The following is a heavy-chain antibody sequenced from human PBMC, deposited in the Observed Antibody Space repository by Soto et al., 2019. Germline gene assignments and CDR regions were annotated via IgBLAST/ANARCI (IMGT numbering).Heavy chain of an antibody. D-gene: IGHD5-12*01. CDR1: GGTFSSYA. V-gene: IGHV1-69*13. J-gene: IGHJ4*02. Sequence: AVKVSCKASGGTFSSYAISWVRQAPGQGLEWMGGIIPIFGTANYAQKFQGRVTITADESTSTAYMELSSLRSEDTAVYYCARGRDGYNTLFDYWGQGTLVTVSS. CDR2: IIPIFGTA. CDR3: ARGRDGYNTLFDY.